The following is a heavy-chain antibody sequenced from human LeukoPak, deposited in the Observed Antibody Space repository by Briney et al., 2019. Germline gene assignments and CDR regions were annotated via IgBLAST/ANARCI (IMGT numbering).Heavy chain of an antibody. Sequence: ASVKVSCKASGYTFTGYYMHWVRQAPGQGLEWMGWINPNSGNTGYAQKFQGRVTMTRNTSISTAYMELSSLRSEDTAVYYCARVQQRYYYYYYMDVWGKGTTVTISS. CDR2: INPNSGNT. D-gene: IGHD6-13*01. V-gene: IGHV1-8*02. CDR3: ARVQQRYYYYYYMDV. J-gene: IGHJ6*03. CDR1: GYTFTGYY.